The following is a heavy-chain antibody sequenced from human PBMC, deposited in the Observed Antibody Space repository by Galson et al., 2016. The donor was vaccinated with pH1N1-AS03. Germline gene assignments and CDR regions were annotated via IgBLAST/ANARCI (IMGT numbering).Heavy chain of an antibody. CDR1: GFIFEHYA. D-gene: IGHD6-19*01. CDR3: AKDLLSGGWFTAADS. Sequence: SLRLSCAASGFIFEHYAMHWVRQAPGKGLEWVSGISWHSTIIDYAESVKGRFTISRDNAQNSLYLEMSSLRPEDTAVYFCAKDLLSGGWFTAADSWGQGTLVTVSS. V-gene: IGHV3-9*01. CDR2: ISWHSTII. J-gene: IGHJ4*02.